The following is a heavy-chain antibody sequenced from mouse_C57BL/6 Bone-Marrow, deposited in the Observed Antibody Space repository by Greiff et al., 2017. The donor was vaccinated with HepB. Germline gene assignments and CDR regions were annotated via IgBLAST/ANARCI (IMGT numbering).Heavy chain of an antibody. CDR3: ATTTEAMDY. CDR2: ISSGGSYT. D-gene: IGHD1-1*01. Sequence: EVKLVESGGDLVKPGGSLKLSCAASGFTFSSYGMSWVRQTPDKRLEWVATISSGGSYTYYPDSVKGRFTISRDNAKNTLYLQMSSLKSEDTAMYYCATTTEAMDYWGQGTSVTVSS. V-gene: IGHV5-6*02. J-gene: IGHJ4*01. CDR1: GFTFSSYG.